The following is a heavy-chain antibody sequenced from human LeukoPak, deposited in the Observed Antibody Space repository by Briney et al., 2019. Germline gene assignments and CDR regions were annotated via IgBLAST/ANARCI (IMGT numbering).Heavy chain of an antibody. Sequence: GGSLRLSCAASGFTDSSNYMSWVRQAPGKGLEWVSVIYSGGSTYYADSVKGRFTISRDNSKNTLYLQMNSLRAEDTAVYYCARVVSDSFDYWGQGTLVTVSS. D-gene: IGHD2-21*01. CDR2: IYSGGST. CDR3: ARVVSDSFDY. J-gene: IGHJ4*02. V-gene: IGHV3-66*01. CDR1: GFTDSSNY.